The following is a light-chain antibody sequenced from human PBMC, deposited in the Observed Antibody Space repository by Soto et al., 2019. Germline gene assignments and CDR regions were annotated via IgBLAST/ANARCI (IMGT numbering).Light chain of an antibody. Sequence: QCPSTLTLSIHEKVTITCRARKSIDRWLAWYQQRPGKATNLLIYGATRLHSGVPPRFSGSGYGTDFTLTISRLELEDFAAYYCQQYGSSPRRFGQGTKVDIK. CDR3: QQYGSSPRR. CDR2: GAT. V-gene: IGKV1-5*01. CDR1: KSIDRW. J-gene: IGKJ1*01.